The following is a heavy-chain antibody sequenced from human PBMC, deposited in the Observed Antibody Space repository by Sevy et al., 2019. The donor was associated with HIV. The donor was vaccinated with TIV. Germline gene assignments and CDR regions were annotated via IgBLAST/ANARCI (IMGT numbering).Heavy chain of an antibody. CDR1: GGSISSSSYY. D-gene: IGHD2-2*02. CDR3: ASLRCSSTSCYSGYYGMDV. J-gene: IGHJ6*02. V-gene: IGHV4-39*01. CDR2: IYYSGST. Sequence: SETLSLTCTVSGGSISSSSYYWGWIRQPPGKGLEWIGSIYYSGSTYYNPSLKSRVIMSVDASKNQFSLKLSSVTAADTAVYYCASLRCSSTSCYSGYYGMDVWGQGTTVTVSS.